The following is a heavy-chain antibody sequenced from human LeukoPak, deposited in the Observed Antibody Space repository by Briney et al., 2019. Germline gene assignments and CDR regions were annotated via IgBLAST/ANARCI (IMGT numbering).Heavy chain of an antibody. CDR3: AELGITMIGGV. CDR1: RFTFSSYE. Sequence: PGGSLRLSCAASRFTFSSYEMNWVRQAPGKGLEWVSYISGSSSAIYYADSVKGRFTISRDNSKNSLYLQMNSLRAEDTAVYYCAELGITMIGGVWGKGTTVTISS. CDR2: ISGSSSAI. D-gene: IGHD3-10*02. V-gene: IGHV3-48*03. J-gene: IGHJ6*04.